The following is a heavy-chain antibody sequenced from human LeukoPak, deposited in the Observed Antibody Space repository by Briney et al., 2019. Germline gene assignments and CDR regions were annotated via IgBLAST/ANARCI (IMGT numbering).Heavy chain of an antibody. CDR3: AGGDSAAGTDY. J-gene: IGHJ4*02. CDR1: GGSISSYY. V-gene: IGHV4-4*07. D-gene: IGHD6-13*01. Sequence: SETLSLTCTVSGGSISSYYWSWIRQPAGKGLEWIGRIYTSGSTNYNPSLKSRVTMPVDTSKNQFSLKLSSVTAADTAVYYCAGGDSAAGTDYWGQGTLVTVSS. CDR2: IYTSGST.